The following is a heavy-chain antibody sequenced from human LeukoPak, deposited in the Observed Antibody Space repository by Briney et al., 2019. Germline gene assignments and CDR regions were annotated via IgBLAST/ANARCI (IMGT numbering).Heavy chain of an antibody. CDR3: SRGNPSGSYFY. V-gene: IGHV1-18*01. Sequence: VASVKVSCKASGYTLTSYGISWVRQAPGQGLEWMGWISAYNGNTNYAQKLQGRVTMTTDTSTSTAYMELRSLRSDDTAVYYCSRGNPSGSYFYWGQGTLVTVSS. J-gene: IGHJ4*02. CDR1: GYTLTSYG. D-gene: IGHD1-26*01. CDR2: ISAYNGNT.